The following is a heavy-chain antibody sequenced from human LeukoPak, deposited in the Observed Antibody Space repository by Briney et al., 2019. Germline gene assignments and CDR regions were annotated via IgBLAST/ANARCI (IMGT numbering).Heavy chain of an antibody. CDR2: MSGVGGNT. Sequence: GGSLRLSCAGSGFIFSSYAMSWVRQAPGEGLEWVSAMSGVGGNTFYTDSVRGRFTISRDSSKNTLYLQMNSLRAEDTAIYYCAKTSRWERDYFDYWGQGTLVTVSS. D-gene: IGHD5-24*01. J-gene: IGHJ4*02. CDR3: AKTSRWERDYFDY. CDR1: GFIFSSYA. V-gene: IGHV3-23*01.